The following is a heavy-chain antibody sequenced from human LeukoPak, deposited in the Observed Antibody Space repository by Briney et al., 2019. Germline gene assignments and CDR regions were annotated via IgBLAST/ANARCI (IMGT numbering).Heavy chain of an antibody. CDR3: ARYRPTAATGFDY. Sequence: SETLSLTCTVSGGSISSYYWGWIRQPPGKGLEWVGYISYSGITNYNPSLKSRLTISVDPSKDLFSLKLSSVTIADTAMYYCARYRPTAATGFDYWGQGSLVTVSS. CDR1: GGSISSYY. D-gene: IGHD6-25*01. V-gene: IGHV4-59*01. J-gene: IGHJ4*02. CDR2: ISYSGIT.